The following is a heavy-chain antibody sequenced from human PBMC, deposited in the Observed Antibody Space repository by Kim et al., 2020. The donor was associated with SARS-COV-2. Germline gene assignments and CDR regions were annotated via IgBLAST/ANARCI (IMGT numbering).Heavy chain of an antibody. CDR1: GFTFSSYA. V-gene: IGHV3-23*01. D-gene: IGHD3-3*01. CDR3: RTIWLDAPYYYYGMDV. CDR2: ISGSGGST. J-gene: IGHJ6*02. Sequence: GGSLRLSCAASGFTFSSYAMSWVRQAPGKGLEWVSAISGSGGSTYYADSVKGRFTISRDNSKNTLYLQMNSLRAEDTAVYYCRTIWLDAPYYYYGMDVWGQGTTVTVSS.